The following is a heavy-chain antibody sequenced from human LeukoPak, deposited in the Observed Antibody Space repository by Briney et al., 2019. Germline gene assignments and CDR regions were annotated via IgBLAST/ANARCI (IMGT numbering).Heavy chain of an antibody. V-gene: IGHV4-30-4*01. D-gene: IGHD2-2*01. CDR1: GGSISSGDYY. CDR3: ASGYCSSASCYHFHY. J-gene: IGHJ4*01. CDR2: IYYSGST. Sequence: SETLSLTCTVSGGSISSGDYYWTWIRQPPGKGLEWIGYIYYSGSTYYNPSLKSRVTVSVDTSKNQFSLKLSSVTAADTAVYYCASGYCSSASCYHFHYWGQEPWSPSPQ.